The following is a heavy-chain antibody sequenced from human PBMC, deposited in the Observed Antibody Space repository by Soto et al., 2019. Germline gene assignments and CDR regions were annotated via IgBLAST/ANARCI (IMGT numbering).Heavy chain of an antibody. CDR3: ARELDPYYGGNSLSLDY. V-gene: IGHV3-15*01. D-gene: IGHD4-17*01. CDR2: IRTNTDGGTT. Sequence: GGSLRLSCAASGFTFSNAWMSWVRQPPGKGLEWVGRIRTNTDGGTTDYAGPVKGRFTISRDDSKNMLYLQMNSLKTEDTAVYFCARELDPYYGGNSLSLDYWGQGTLVTVSS. CDR1: GFTFSNAW. J-gene: IGHJ4*02.